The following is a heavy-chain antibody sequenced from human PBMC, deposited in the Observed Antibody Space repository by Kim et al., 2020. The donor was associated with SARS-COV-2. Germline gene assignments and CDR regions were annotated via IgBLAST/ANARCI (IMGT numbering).Heavy chain of an antibody. CDR2: IYYSGST. D-gene: IGHD6-19*01. V-gene: IGHV4-59*13. CDR1: GGSISSYY. Sequence: SETLSLTCTVSGGSISSYYWSWIRQPPGKGLEWIGYIYYSGSTNYNPSLKSRVTISVDTSKNQFSLKLSSVTAADTAVYYCATYIAVAGIGGEYFQHWGPGTLVTVSS. CDR3: ATYIAVAGIGGEYFQH. J-gene: IGHJ1*01.